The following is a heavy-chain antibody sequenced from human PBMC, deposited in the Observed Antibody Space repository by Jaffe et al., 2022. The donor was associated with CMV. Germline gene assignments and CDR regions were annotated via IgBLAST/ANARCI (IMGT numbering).Heavy chain of an antibody. D-gene: IGHD3-22*01. CDR3: AREYYDSSGYYARGLQAFDI. J-gene: IGHJ3*02. CDR2: INPNSGGT. CDR1: GYTFTGYY. V-gene: IGHV1-2*04. Sequence: QVQLVQSGAEVKKPGASVKVSCKASGYTFTGYYMHWVRQAPGQGLEWMGWINPNSGGTNYAQKFQGWVTMTRDTSISTAYMELSRLRSDDTAVYYCAREYYDSSGYYARGLQAFDIWGQGTMVTVSS.